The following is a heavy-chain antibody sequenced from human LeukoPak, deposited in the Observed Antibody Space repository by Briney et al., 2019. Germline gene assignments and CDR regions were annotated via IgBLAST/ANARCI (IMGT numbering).Heavy chain of an antibody. J-gene: IGHJ5*02. CDR1: GGSISSSSYY. CDR2: IYYSGST. D-gene: IGHD3-10*01. CDR3: ARHRVTYYYGSGSLQTWFDP. Sequence: PSETLSLTCTVSGGSISSSSYYWGWIRQPPGKGLEWIGSIYYSGSTYYNPSLKSRVTISVDTSKNQFSLKLSSVTAADTAVYYCARHRVTYYYGSGSLQTWFDPWGQGTLVTVSS. V-gene: IGHV4-39*01.